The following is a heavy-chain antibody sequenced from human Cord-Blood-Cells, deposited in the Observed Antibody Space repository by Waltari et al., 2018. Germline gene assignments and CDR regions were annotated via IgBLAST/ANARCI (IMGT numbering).Heavy chain of an antibody. CDR1: GFTFSSYW. CDR3: ARENRYYGMDV. D-gene: IGHD3-16*02. J-gene: IGHJ6*02. V-gene: IGHV3-7*01. CDR2: IKQDGSDR. Sequence: EVQLVESGGGLVQPGGSLRLSCAASGFTFSSYWMSWVRQAPGKGLEWVANIKQDGSDRCYVDSVSGRFTISRDNAENSLYLQMNSLRAEDTAVYYCARENRYYGMDVWGQGTTVTVSS.